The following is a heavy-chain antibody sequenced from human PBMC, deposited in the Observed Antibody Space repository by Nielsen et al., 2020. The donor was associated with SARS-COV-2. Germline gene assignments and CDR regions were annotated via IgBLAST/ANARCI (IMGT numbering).Heavy chain of an antibody. Sequence: WIRQPPGKGLEWVAVIWYDGSNKYYADSVKGRFTISRDNSKNTLYLQMNSLRAEDTAVYYCARDLLGRGVPWGQGTLVTVSS. CDR2: IWYDGSNK. CDR3: ARDLLGRGVP. V-gene: IGHV3-33*01. J-gene: IGHJ5*02. D-gene: IGHD6-13*01.